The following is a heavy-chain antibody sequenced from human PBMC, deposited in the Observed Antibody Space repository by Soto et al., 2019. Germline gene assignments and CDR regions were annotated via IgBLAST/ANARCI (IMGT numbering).Heavy chain of an antibody. V-gene: IGHV3-7*01. Sequence: EVQLVESGGGLVQPGESLRLTCAASGFSFSSYRFSWVRQAPGKGLEWVAYITQDGTGKYYVDSVKGRFTISRDNAKNALVLQMNSLRAEDTAVYYCAGDWSATSSGRGIDPWGQGALVTVSS. CDR3: AGDWSATSSGRGIDP. J-gene: IGHJ5*02. D-gene: IGHD3-3*01. CDR1: GFSFSSYR. CDR2: ITQDGTGK.